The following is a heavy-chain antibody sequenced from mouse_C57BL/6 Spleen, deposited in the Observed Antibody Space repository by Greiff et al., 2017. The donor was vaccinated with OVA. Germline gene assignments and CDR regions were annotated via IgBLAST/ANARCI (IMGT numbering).Heavy chain of an antibody. D-gene: IGHD3-3*01. V-gene: IGHV5-9-1*02. CDR2: ISSGGDYI. CDR1: GFTFSSYA. CDR3: TREGPLYYFDY. J-gene: IGHJ2*01. Sequence: EVQVVESGEGLVKPGGSLKLSCAASGFTFSSYAMSWVRQTPEKRLEWVAYISSGGDYIYYADTVKGRFTISRDNARNTLYLQMSSLKSEDTAMYYCTREGPLYYFDYWGQGTTLTVSS.